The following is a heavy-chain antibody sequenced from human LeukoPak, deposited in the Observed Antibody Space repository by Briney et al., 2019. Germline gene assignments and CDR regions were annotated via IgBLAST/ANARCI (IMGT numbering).Heavy chain of an antibody. J-gene: IGHJ4*02. CDR2: IRYDGSNK. Sequence: PGGSLRLSCAAYGFTFSSYGMHWVRQAPGKGLEWVAFIRYDGSNKYYADSVKGRFTISRDNSKNTLYLQMNSLRAEDTAVYYCAKDSGSSWYRDHDYWGQGTLVTVSS. V-gene: IGHV3-30*02. CDR3: AKDSGSSWYRDHDY. D-gene: IGHD6-13*01. CDR1: GFTFSSYG.